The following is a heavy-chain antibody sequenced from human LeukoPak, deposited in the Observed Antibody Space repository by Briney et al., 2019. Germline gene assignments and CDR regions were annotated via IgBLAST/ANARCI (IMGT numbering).Heavy chain of an antibody. Sequence: ASVKVSCKTSGYTFTGYYMHWVRQAPGQGLEWMGWINPNSGGTNYAQKFQDRVSMTRDASISTAYMELSRLRSDDTAVYYCARVRRAVAGMNPFDYWGQGTLVTVSS. CDR1: GYTFTGYY. J-gene: IGHJ4*02. V-gene: IGHV1-2*02. CDR3: ARVRRAVAGMNPFDY. CDR2: INPNSGGT. D-gene: IGHD6-19*01.